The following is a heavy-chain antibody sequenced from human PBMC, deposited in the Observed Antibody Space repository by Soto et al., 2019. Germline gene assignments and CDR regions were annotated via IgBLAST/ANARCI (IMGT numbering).Heavy chain of an antibody. Sequence: QLQQPGPGRLKPSKTLSPPCAISGARASTTSVIWDGIGQPPSRGLEWLGRTYYRSKWYNDYAISVKGQITINPHTSNNQLSLPLNSVPPDETAVYYCARLIGNSWLDSWGQGTLVTVSS. CDR1: GARASTTSVI. D-gene: IGHD2-8*01. V-gene: IGHV6-1*01. CDR2: TYYRSKWYN. J-gene: IGHJ5*01. CDR3: ARLIGNSWLDS.